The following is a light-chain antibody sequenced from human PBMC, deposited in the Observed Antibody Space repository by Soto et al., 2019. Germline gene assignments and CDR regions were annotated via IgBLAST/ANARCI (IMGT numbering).Light chain of an antibody. CDR2: EAS. J-gene: IGKJ3*01. CDR1: QDVSNH. CDR3: QQFHNFPLT. V-gene: IGKV1-33*01. Sequence: DIQMTQSASSLSASIGDRVIITCQASQDVSNHLNWYQQKSGSAPKLLIYEASNLETGVPSRFSGSGSGTDFSLTIAGLQPEDIGTYFCQQFHNFPLTFGPGTKVDFK.